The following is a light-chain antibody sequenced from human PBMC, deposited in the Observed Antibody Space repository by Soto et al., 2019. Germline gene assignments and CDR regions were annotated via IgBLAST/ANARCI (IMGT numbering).Light chain of an antibody. Sequence: QSVLTQPASVSGSPGQSITISCTGTSSDVGSYKLVSWYQHHPGKAPKVMIYEVSKRPSGVPNRFSGSKSGNTASLTISGLQAEDEADYYCCSYAGSSTYVFGTGTKLTVL. J-gene: IGLJ1*01. CDR3: CSYAGSSTYV. CDR2: EVS. V-gene: IGLV2-23*02. CDR1: SSDVGSYKL.